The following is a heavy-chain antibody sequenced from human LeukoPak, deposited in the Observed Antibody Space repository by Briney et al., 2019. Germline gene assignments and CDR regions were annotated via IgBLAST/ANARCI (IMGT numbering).Heavy chain of an antibody. J-gene: IGHJ4*02. CDR2: ISAYSANT. CDR3: AREIVGATTQPLDY. V-gene: IGHV1-18*01. D-gene: IGHD1-26*01. Sequence: GASVKVSCKASGYSFTTYGISWVRQAPGQGLEWMGWISAYSANTNYALKLQGRVTMTTDTSTSTAYMELSSLRSEDTAVYYCAREIVGATTQPLDYWGQGTLVTVSS. CDR1: GYSFTTYG.